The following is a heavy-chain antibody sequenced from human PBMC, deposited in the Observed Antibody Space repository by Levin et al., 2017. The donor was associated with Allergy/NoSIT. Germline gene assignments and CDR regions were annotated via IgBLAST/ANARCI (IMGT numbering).Heavy chain of an antibody. V-gene: IGHV3-23*01. CDR2: ISGSGGTT. CDR3: AKYQQVDRSGLGC. D-gene: IGHD6-6*01. J-gene: IGHJ4*02. CDR1: GFTFSTYA. Sequence: GESLKISCAASGFTFSTYAMTWVRQAPGKGLEWVSAISGSGGTTYYADSVKGRFTISRDNSKNTLYLQMNSLRAEDTALYYCAKYQQVDRSGLGCWGQGTLVTVSS.